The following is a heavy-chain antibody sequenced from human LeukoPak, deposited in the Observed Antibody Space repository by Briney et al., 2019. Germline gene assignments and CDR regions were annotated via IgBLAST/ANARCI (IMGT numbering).Heavy chain of an antibody. CDR2: INSDGSST. Sequence: HPGGSLRLSCAASGFTFSSYWMHWVRQAPGKGLVWVSRINSDGSSTSYADSMKGRFTISRDNAKNTLYLQMNSLRAEDTAVYYCARDTQDIVVVPAAIALRYYYYYGMDVWGKGTTVTVS. V-gene: IGHV3-74*01. CDR1: GFTFSSYW. D-gene: IGHD2-2*02. CDR3: ARDTQDIVVVPAAIALRYYYYYGMDV. J-gene: IGHJ6*04.